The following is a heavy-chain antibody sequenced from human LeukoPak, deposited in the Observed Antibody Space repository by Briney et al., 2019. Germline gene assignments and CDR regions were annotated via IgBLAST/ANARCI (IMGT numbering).Heavy chain of an antibody. V-gene: IGHV3-15*07. CDR2: IKSKTDGGTT. D-gene: IGHD2-15*01. Sequence: GGSLRLSCAASGLTFSNAWMNWVRQAPGKGLEWVGRIKSKTDGGTTDYAAPVKGRFTISRDNSKNTLYLQMNSLRAEDTAVYYCARDSCSGGSCYYFDYWGQGTLVTVSS. J-gene: IGHJ4*02. CDR1: GLTFSNAW. CDR3: ARDSCSGGSCYYFDY.